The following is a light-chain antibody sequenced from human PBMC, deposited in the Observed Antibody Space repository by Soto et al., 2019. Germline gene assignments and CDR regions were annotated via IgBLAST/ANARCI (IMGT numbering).Light chain of an antibody. CDR2: GAS. CDR3: QQYNNWPRT. V-gene: IGKV3-15*01. Sequence: EIVMTQSPAALSVSSGKISTLSCRASQSVSSNLAWYQQKPGQAPRLRIYGASTRATGVPARCSGRGSGTEFTRTISSLQSEDFAVYDCQQYNNWPRTVGQGTRLEIK. J-gene: IGKJ5*01. CDR1: QSVSSN.